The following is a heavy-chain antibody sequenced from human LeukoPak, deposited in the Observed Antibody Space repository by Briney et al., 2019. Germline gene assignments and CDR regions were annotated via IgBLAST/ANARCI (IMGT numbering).Heavy chain of an antibody. CDR2: INHSGST. Sequence: PSETLSLTCAVYGGSFSGYYWSWIRQPPGKGLEWIGEINHSGSTNYNPSLKSRVTISVDTSKNQFSLKLSSVTAADTAVYYCARGVGYCSGGSCYRPITFDYWGQGTLVTVSS. CDR3: ARGVGYCSGGSCYRPITFDY. D-gene: IGHD2-15*01. CDR1: GGSFSGYY. V-gene: IGHV4-34*01. J-gene: IGHJ4*02.